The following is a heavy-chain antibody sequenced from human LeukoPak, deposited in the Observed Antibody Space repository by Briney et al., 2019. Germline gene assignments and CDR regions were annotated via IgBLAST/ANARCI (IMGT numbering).Heavy chain of an antibody. CDR3: LHYNSGSI. Sequence: GGSLRLSCVASGFTFSDYWMSWVRQAPGKGLEWVANIRKEGNDKYYVDSVKGRFTVSRDNAKNSLYLEMNSLRAEDTAVYYCLHYNSGSIWGQGTLVTVSS. CDR1: GFTFSDYW. CDR2: IRKEGNDK. D-gene: IGHD3-10*01. V-gene: IGHV3-7*01. J-gene: IGHJ4*02.